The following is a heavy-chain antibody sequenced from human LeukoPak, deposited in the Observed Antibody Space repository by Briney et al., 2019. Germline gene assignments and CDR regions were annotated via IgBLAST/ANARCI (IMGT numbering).Heavy chain of an antibody. CDR2: ISGNGGST. Sequence: GGSLRLSCAASGFTFSSYAMGWVRQAPGKGLEWVSTISGNGGSTYYADSVKGRCTISRDNSKNTLYVQMSSLRAEDTAVYYCAKNAGSYYGGDYFDFWGQGTLVTVSS. D-gene: IGHD1-26*01. CDR1: GFTFSSYA. V-gene: IGHV3-23*01. J-gene: IGHJ4*02. CDR3: AKNAGSYYGGDYFDF.